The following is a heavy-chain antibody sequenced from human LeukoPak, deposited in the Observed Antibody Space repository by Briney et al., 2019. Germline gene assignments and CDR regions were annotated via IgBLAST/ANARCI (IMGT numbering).Heavy chain of an antibody. D-gene: IGHD3-3*01. CDR1: GGSISSYY. J-gene: IGHJ6*03. CDR3: ARSITIFGVVIARDYYMDV. Sequence: PSETLSLTCTVSGGSISSYYWTWIRQPPGKGLERIGYISYSGSTNYNLSLKSRVTISVDTSKNQFSLELSSVTAADTAVYYCARSITIFGVVIARDYYMDVWGKGTTVTVSS. CDR2: ISYSGST. V-gene: IGHV4-59*08.